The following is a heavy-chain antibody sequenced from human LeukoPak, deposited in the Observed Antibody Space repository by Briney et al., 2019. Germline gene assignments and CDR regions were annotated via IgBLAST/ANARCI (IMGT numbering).Heavy chain of an antibody. V-gene: IGHV3-30-3*01. CDR1: GFTFSSYA. D-gene: IGHD3-10*01. J-gene: IGHJ4*02. Sequence: GGSLRLSCVASGFTFSSYAMHWVRQAPGKGLEWVAVISYDGTNKYYADSVKGRFTISRDNSKNTLYLQMTSLRAEDTAVYYCARGGSGGYYPYYFDYWGRGNVVTVSS. CDR2: ISYDGTNK. CDR3: ARGGSGGYYPYYFDY.